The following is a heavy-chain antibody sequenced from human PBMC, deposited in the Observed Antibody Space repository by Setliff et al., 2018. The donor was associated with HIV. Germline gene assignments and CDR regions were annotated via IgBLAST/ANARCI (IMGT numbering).Heavy chain of an antibody. CDR2: IYYSGSN. CDR3: ARGRWGGGAGAPSYYFDS. V-gene: IGHV4-30-4*08. CDR1: GGSASNSRYY. D-gene: IGHD6-19*01. Sequence: SLTCTVSGGSASNSRYYWAWIRQPPGKGLEYIGFIYYSGSNYYNPSLKSRISISLDASKSQFSLWLTSVTAADTAVYYCARGRWGGGAGAPSYYFDSWGQGTLVTVS. J-gene: IGHJ4*02.